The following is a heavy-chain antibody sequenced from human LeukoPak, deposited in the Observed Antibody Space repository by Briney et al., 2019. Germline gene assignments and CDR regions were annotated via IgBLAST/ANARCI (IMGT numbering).Heavy chain of an antibody. J-gene: IGHJ4*02. Sequence: ASVKVSCKASGYTFTSYGISWVRQAPGQGLEWMGWISAYNGNTNYAQKLQGRVTMTTDTSTSTAYMELRSLRSDDTAVYYCARGEEGEIVVVGVDYWGQGTLVTVSS. V-gene: IGHV1-18*01. CDR3: ARGEEGEIVVVGVDY. CDR1: GYTFTSYG. CDR2: ISAYNGNT. D-gene: IGHD2-15*01.